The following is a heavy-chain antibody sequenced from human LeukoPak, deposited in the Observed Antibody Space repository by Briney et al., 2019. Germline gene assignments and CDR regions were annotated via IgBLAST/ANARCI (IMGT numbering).Heavy chain of an antibody. J-gene: IGHJ4*02. CDR2: ISSYSSYI. CDR1: AFTFSSYD. Sequence: PGGSLRLSCAASAFTFSSYDMNWVRQAPGKGLKWVSSISSYSSYIYYADSVKGRFTISRDNAKNSLYLQMNSLRAEDTPVYYCARDRSNGDYAFDYWGQGALVTVSS. D-gene: IGHD4-17*01. CDR3: ARDRSNGDYAFDY. V-gene: IGHV3-21*01.